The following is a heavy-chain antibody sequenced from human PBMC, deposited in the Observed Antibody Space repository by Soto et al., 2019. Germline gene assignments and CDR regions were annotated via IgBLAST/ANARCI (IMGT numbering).Heavy chain of an antibody. CDR2: ISAYNGNT. J-gene: IGHJ4*02. CDR1: GYTFTNYA. CDR3: ARELTPIDY. V-gene: IGHV1-18*01. Sequence: QVQLVQSGAEVKKPGASVKVSCKASGYTFTNYAISWVRQAPGQGLEWMGWISAYNGNTNYAQKXKXXXSXXTDTSTSRAYMVLRSLRSDDTAVYYCARELTPIDYWGQGTLVTVSS.